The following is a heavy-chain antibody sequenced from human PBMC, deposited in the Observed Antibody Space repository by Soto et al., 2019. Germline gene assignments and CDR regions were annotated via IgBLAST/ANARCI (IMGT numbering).Heavy chain of an antibody. CDR2: ISAYNYNT. D-gene: IGHD1-26*01. CDR3: ARVVGALGHWFDP. CDR1: GYTFTSYG. Sequence: GASVKVSCKASGYTFTSYGLSWVRQAPGQGLEWMGRISAYNYNTNYAQKLQGRVNMTTDTSTSTAYMELRSLRSDDTAVYYCARVVGALGHWFDPWGQGTLVTVSS. V-gene: IGHV1-18*01. J-gene: IGHJ5*02.